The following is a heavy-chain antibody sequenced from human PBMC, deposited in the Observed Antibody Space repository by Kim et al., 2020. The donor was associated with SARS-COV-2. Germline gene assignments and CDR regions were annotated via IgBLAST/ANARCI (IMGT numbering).Heavy chain of an antibody. CDR3: ASLKGGTYSSSWYHPEDY. J-gene: IGHJ4*02. CDR2: ISSSSSYT. V-gene: IGHV3-11*03. Sequence: GGSLRLSCAASGFTFSGYYMSWIRQAPGKGLEWVSYISSSSSYTNYADSVKGRFTISRDNAKNSLYLQMNSLRAEDTAVYYCASLKGGTYSSSWYHPEDYWGQGTLVTVSS. CDR1: GFTFSGYY. D-gene: IGHD6-13*01.